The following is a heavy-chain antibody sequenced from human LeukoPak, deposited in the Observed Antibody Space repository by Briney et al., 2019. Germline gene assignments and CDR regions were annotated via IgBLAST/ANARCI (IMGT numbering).Heavy chain of an antibody. Sequence: GASVKVSCKASGAIFSSYAISWVRQAPGHGLEWMGGIIPIFGTANYAQKFQGRVTITAAESTSTAYMELSSLRSEDTAVYYCARFEDYGGKRDVFDIWGQGTMVTVSS. D-gene: IGHD4-23*01. CDR3: ARFEDYGGKRDVFDI. CDR2: IIPIFGTA. J-gene: IGHJ3*02. V-gene: IGHV1-69*13. CDR1: GAIFSSYA.